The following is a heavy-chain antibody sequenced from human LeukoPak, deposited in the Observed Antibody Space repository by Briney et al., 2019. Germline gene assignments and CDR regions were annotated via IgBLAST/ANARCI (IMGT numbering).Heavy chain of an antibody. Sequence: SVNVSCKASGGTVSSYAISWVRQAPGQGLEWMGRIIPIFGIANYAQKFQGRVTITADKSTSTAYMELSSLRSEDTAVYYCASGVGATPSLFDYWGQGTLVTVSS. CDR1: GGTVSSYA. CDR2: IIPIFGIA. J-gene: IGHJ4*02. V-gene: IGHV1-69*04. D-gene: IGHD1-26*01. CDR3: ASGVGATPSLFDY.